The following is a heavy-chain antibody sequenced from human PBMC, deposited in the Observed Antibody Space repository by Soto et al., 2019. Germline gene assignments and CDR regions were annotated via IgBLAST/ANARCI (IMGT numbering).Heavy chain of an antibody. CDR1: GYSFTSCW. Sequence: PGESLKISCKGSGYSFTSCWIGWVRQMPGKGLGWMGIIYPGDSDTRYSPSFQGQVTISADKSISTAYLQWSSLKASDTAMYYCASRRIYYYDSSGHLPYDAFDIWGQGTMVTVSS. D-gene: IGHD3-22*01. J-gene: IGHJ3*02. V-gene: IGHV5-51*01. CDR2: IYPGDSDT. CDR3: ASRRIYYYDSSGHLPYDAFDI.